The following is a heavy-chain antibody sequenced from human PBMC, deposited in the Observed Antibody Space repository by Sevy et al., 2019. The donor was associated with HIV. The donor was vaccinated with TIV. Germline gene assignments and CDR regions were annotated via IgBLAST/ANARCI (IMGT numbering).Heavy chain of an antibody. CDR3: ARGGNGDYRYFQH. D-gene: IGHD4-17*01. V-gene: IGHV4-34*01. Sequence: SETLSLTCAVYGGSFSGYYWSWIRQPPGKGLEWIGEINHSGSTNYNPSLKSRVTISVDTSKNQFSLKLSSVTAADTALYYCARGGNGDYRYFQHWGQGTLVTVSS. J-gene: IGHJ1*01. CDR2: INHSGST. CDR1: GGSFSGYY.